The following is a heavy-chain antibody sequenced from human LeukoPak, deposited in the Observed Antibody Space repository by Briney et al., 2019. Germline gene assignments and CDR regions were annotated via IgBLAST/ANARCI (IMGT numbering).Heavy chain of an antibody. Sequence: SETLSLTCAVYGGSFSGYYWSWIRQPPGKGLEWIGEINHSGSTNYNPSLKSRVTISVDTSKNQFSLKLSSVTAAGTAVYYCARVGRRLQFLDALDIWGQGTMVTVSS. CDR1: GGSFSGYY. CDR2: INHSGST. CDR3: ARVGRRLQFLDALDI. J-gene: IGHJ3*02. V-gene: IGHV4-34*01. D-gene: IGHD5-24*01.